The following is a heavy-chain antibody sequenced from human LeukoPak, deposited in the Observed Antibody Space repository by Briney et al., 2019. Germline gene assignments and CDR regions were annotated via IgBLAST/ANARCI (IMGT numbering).Heavy chain of an antibody. Sequence: SETLSLTSSVSGDSIDASYWSGIRQPPGKGLEWIGYMYYRGITNYNPSLKSRVTISIATSKNDFSLSLSSVTAVDTAVYYWARLAMIIGRDAFDLWGQGTLVTVS. V-gene: IGHV4-59*08. CDR1: GDSIDASY. CDR2: MYYRGIT. CDR3: ARLAMIIGRDAFDL. D-gene: IGHD3-22*01. J-gene: IGHJ3*01.